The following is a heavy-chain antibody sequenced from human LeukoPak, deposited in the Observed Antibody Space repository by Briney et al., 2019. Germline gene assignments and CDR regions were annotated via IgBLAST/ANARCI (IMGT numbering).Heavy chain of an antibody. V-gene: IGHV1-46*01. CDR2: IYPRDGST. J-gene: IGHJ4*02. CDR3: ARDQEGFDY. Sequence: ASVKVSCKASGYTFTSNYIHWVRQAPGQGLEWMGMIYPRDGSTGYAQKFQGRVTVTRDTSTSTVHMELSGLRSEDTAVYYCARDQEGFDYWGQGTLVTVSS. CDR1: GYTFTSNY.